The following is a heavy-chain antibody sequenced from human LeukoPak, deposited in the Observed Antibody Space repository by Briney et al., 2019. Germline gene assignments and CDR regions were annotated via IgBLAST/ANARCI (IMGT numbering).Heavy chain of an antibody. V-gene: IGHV3-23*01. CDR2: ISHSGSSI. CDR3: AMALDY. Sequence: GGSLRLSCAASGFTFSAYAMAWVRQAPGKGLEWVSGISHSGSSIYYADSVKGRFTISRDNSKNTLYLQMDRLRVEDTAVYYCAMALDYWGQGTLVTVSS. CDR1: GFTFSAYA. J-gene: IGHJ4*02.